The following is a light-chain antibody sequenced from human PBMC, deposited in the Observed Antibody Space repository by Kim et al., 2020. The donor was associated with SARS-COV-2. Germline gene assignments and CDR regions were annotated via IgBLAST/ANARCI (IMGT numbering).Light chain of an antibody. CDR2: AAS. CDR1: QGISHD. V-gene: IGKV1-27*01. J-gene: IGKJ1*01. CDR3: QKYNGAPWT. Sequence: DIQMTQSPSSLSASVGDRVTITCRASQGISHDLAWYQQKPGKVPKLLIFAASALHSGVPSRFSGSVSGTDFTLTISSLQPEDVATYYCQKYNGAPWTFGQGNKVEIK.